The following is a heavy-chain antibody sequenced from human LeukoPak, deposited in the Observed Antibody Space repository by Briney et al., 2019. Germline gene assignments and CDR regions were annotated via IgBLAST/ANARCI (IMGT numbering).Heavy chain of an antibody. Sequence: ASVKVSCKASGYTFTGYYMHWVRQAPGQGLEWMGIINPSGGSTSYAQKFQGRVTMTRDTSTSTVYMELSSLRSEDTAVYYCARASMVREPRYYFDYWGQGTLVTVSS. CDR2: INPSGGST. D-gene: IGHD3-10*01. V-gene: IGHV1-46*01. CDR3: ARASMVREPRYYFDY. J-gene: IGHJ4*02. CDR1: GYTFTGYY.